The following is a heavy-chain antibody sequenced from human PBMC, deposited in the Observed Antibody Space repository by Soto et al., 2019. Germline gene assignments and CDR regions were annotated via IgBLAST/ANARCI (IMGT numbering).Heavy chain of an antibody. V-gene: IGHV1-69*02. Sequence: SVKVSCKASGGTFSSYTISWVRQAPGQGLEWMGRIIPILGIANYAQKFQGRVTITADKSTSTAYMELSSLRSDDTAVYYCARGVGSGSYYNQYNWFDPWGQGTLVTVSS. D-gene: IGHD3-10*01. CDR2: IIPILGIA. J-gene: IGHJ5*02. CDR1: GGTFSSYT. CDR3: ARGVGSGSYYNQYNWFDP.